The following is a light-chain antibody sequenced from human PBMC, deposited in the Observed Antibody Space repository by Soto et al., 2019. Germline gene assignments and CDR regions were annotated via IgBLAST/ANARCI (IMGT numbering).Light chain of an antibody. J-gene: IGKJ5*01. Sequence: EIVLTQSPGTLSLSPGQRATLSCRASQSVSSGNLAWYQQKPGQAPRLLIYGASTRATGLPARFSGSGSGTEFTLIISSLQSEDSAVYYCQQYDNWPITFGQGTRLEIK. CDR1: QSVSSGN. V-gene: IGKV3-15*01. CDR2: GAS. CDR3: QQYDNWPIT.